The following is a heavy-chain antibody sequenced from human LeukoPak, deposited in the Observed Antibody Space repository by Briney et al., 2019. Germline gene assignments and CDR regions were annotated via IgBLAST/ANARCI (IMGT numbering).Heavy chain of an antibody. CDR3: ARDLVDIVATIHNWFDP. V-gene: IGHV7-4-1*02. CDR1: GYTFTSYA. CDR2: INTNTGNP. D-gene: IGHD5-12*01. Sequence: ASVKVSCKASGYTFTSYAMNWVRQAPGQGLEWMGWINTNTGNPAYAQGFTGRFVFSLDTSVSTAYLQISSLKAEDTAVYYCARDLVDIVATIHNWFDPWGQGTLVTVSS. J-gene: IGHJ5*02.